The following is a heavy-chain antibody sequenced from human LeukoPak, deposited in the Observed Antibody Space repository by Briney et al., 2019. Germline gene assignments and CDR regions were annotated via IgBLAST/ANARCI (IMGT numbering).Heavy chain of an antibody. CDR2: INHRGST. J-gene: IGHJ4*02. Sequence: PSETLSLTCAVYGGSFSGYYWSWIRQPPGKGLEWIGEINHRGSTNYNPSLKSRVTISVDTSKSQFSLKLSSVTAADTAVYYCARSPTYYYDSSGYYYDWGQGTLVTVSS. D-gene: IGHD3-22*01. CDR3: ARSPTYYYDSSGYYYD. V-gene: IGHV4-34*01. CDR1: GGSFSGYY.